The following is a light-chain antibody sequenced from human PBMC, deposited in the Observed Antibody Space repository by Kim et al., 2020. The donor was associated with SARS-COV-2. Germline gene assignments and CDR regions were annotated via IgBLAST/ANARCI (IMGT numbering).Light chain of an antibody. CDR1: QDISKY. J-gene: IGKJ4*01. CDR2: DAS. V-gene: IGKV1-33*01. Sequence: DIQMTQSPSSLSASVGDRVTITCQASQDISKYLNWYQQKPGKAPKLLIYDASNLEAGVPSRFSGSASGTHSTFTISSLQPEDIATYYCQQYDNLPLTFGGGTKEDIK. CDR3: QQYDNLPLT.